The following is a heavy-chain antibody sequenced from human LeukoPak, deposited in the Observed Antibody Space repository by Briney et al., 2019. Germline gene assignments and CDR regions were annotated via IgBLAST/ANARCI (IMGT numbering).Heavy chain of an antibody. CDR1: GFNFRSFS. CDR2: ISSGGGVT. V-gene: IGHV3-48*01. Sequence: GGSLRLSCEASGFNFRSFSLNWVRQAPGTGLEWVSYISSGGGVTHHADSVKGRFTISRDDAKSSVYLQMHSLRTEDTAVYYCARDLMSQFGDLWGRGTLVTVSS. D-gene: IGHD3-10*01. J-gene: IGHJ2*01. CDR3: ARDLMSQFGDL.